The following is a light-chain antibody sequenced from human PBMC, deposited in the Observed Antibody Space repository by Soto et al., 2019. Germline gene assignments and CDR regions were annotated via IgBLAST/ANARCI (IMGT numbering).Light chain of an antibody. J-gene: IGKJ4*01. CDR1: QSITTW. Sequence: DIQMTQSPSTLSASVGDRVTITCRASQSITTWLAWYQQKPGKAPKLLIYKASSLESGVPSRFSGSGYGTDFTLTISSLQPDDFATYYCQQYDTYSVTFGGGTKVEFK. V-gene: IGKV1-5*03. CDR3: QQYDTYSVT. CDR2: KAS.